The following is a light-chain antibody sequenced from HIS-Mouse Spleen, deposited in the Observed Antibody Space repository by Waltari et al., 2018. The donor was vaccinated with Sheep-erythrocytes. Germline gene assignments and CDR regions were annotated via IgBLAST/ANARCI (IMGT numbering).Light chain of an antibody. J-gene: IGLJ3*02. CDR3: CSYAGSYTWV. CDR1: SSNIGSNT. V-gene: IGLV1-44*01. Sequence: GQRVTISCSGSSSNIGSNTVNWYQQLPGTAPKLLIYSNNQRPSGVPDRFSGSKSGNTASLTISGLQAEDEADYYCCSYAGSYTWVFGGGTKLTVL. CDR2: SNN.